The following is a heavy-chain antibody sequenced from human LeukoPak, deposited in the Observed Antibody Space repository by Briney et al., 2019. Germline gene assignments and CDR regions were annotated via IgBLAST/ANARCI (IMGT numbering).Heavy chain of an antibody. CDR3: ARDIGSSAGFDY. Sequence: GGSLRLSCEVFGFTFSDYGMNWVRQAPGKGLEWVLVTYSGGSTYYADSVKGRFTISRDNSKNTVYLQMNSLRAEDTAVYYCARDIGSSAGFDYWGQGTLVTVSS. J-gene: IGHJ4*02. D-gene: IGHD6-13*01. V-gene: IGHV3-66*01. CDR1: GFTFSDYG. CDR2: TYSGGST.